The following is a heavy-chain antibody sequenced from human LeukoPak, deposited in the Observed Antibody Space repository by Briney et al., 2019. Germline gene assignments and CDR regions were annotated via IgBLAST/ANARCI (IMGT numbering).Heavy chain of an antibody. V-gene: IGHV4-31*03. D-gene: IGHD3-10*01. J-gene: IGHJ4*02. CDR3: ARGGRGYYYGSGTEYFDY. Sequence: PSQTLSLTCTVSGVSISSGGYYWSWIRQHPGKGLEWIGYIYYSGSTYCNPSLKSRVTISVDTSKNQFSLKLSSVTAADTAVYYCARGGRGYYYGSGTEYFDYWGQGTLVTVSS. CDR2: IYYSGST. CDR1: GVSISSGGYY.